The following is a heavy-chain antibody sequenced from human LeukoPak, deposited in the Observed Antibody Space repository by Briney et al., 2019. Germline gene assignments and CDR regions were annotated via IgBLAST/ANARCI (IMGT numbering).Heavy chain of an antibody. J-gene: IGHJ1*01. Sequence: GESLKISCKGSGYSFTNYWIGWVRQMPGKGLEWMGIIYPGDPDTRYSPSFQGQVTISADKSISTAYLQWSSLKASDTAMYYCARVYCGGDCSAAEYFQHWGQGTLVTVSS. CDR1: GYSFTNYW. CDR2: IYPGDPDT. CDR3: ARVYCGGDCSAAEYFQH. D-gene: IGHD2-21*02. V-gene: IGHV5-51*01.